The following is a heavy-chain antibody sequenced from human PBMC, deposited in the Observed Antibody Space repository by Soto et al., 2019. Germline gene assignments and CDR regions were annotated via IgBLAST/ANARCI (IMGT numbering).Heavy chain of an antibody. J-gene: IGHJ4*02. CDR3: ARDLTTYYYDSSGLTPLDY. CDR2: ISAYNGNT. CDR1: GYTFTSYG. V-gene: IGHV1-18*01. D-gene: IGHD3-22*01. Sequence: ASVKVSCKASGYTFTSYGISWVRQAPGQGLEWMGWISAYNGNTNYAQKLQGRVTMTTDTSTSTAYMELRSLRSDDTAVYYCARDLTTYYYDSSGLTPLDYWGQGTLVTVSS.